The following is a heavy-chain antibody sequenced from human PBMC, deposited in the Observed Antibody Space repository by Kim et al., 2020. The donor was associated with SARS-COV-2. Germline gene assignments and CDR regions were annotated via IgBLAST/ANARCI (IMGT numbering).Heavy chain of an antibody. V-gene: IGHV3-53*01. CDR2: IYSGGST. CDR1: GFTVSRNY. Sequence: GGSLRPSCAASGFTVSRNYMSWVRQAPGKGLEWVSVIYSGGSTYYADSVKGRFTISRDNSKNTLYLQMNSLRAEDTAVYYCARDPFCGGGSCYPAPYYAMDVWGQGTTVTVSS. J-gene: IGHJ6*02. CDR3: ARDPFCGGGSCYPAPYYAMDV. D-gene: IGHD2-15*01.